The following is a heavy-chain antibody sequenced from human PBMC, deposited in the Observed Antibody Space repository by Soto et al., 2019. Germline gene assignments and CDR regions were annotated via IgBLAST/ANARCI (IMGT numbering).Heavy chain of an antibody. Sequence: QTLSLTCVRSGWTVSGTRVARNLVRQSPSRGLEWLGRTYYSSRWYSDYAVSVRSRIDITADTSKNQVSLQLNSLTPEDTAVYYCARSEEDSDYYYYGMDVWGQGTTVTVSS. J-gene: IGHJ6*02. D-gene: IGHD2-15*01. V-gene: IGHV6-1*01. CDR3: ARSEEDSDYYYYGMDV. CDR2: TYYSSRWYS. CDR1: GWTVSGTRVA.